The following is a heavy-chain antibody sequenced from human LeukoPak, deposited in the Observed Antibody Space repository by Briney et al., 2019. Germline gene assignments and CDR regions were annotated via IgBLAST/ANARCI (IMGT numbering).Heavy chain of an antibody. V-gene: IGHV3-7*02. Sequence: PGGSLRLSCAASGFTFSSYAMSWVRQAPGKGLEWVANIKKDGAEKYYVDSVKGRFTISRDNAKNSLFLQMNSLRADDTAVYYCAGAGGSHAWGQGTLVTVSS. CDR2: IKKDGAEK. D-gene: IGHD1-26*01. CDR1: GFTFSSYA. CDR3: AGAGGSHA. J-gene: IGHJ5*02.